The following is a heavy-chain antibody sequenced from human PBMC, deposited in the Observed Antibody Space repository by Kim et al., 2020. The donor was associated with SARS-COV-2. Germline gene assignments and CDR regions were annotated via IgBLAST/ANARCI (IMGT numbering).Heavy chain of an antibody. J-gene: IGHJ4*02. CDR2: ISSSSSYI. D-gene: IGHD3-9*01. CDR1: GFTFSSYS. CDR3: ARAGEEYYDILTGYYNPYYFDY. V-gene: IGHV3-21*01. Sequence: GGSLRLSCAASGFTFSSYSMNWVRQAPGKGLEWVSSISSSSSYIYYADSVKGRFTISRDNAKNSLYLQMNSLRAEDTAVYYCARAGEEYYDILTGYYNPYYFDYWGQGTLVTVSS.